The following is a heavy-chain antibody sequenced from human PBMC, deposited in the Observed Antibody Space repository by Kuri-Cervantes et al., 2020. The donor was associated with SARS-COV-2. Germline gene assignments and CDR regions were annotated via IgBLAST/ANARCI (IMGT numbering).Heavy chain of an antibody. CDR1: GFTFSSYW. Sequence: GESLKISCAASGFTFSSYWMSWVRQASGKGLEWVANIKQDGSEKYYVDSVKGRFTISRDNAKNSLYLQMNSLRAEDTAVYYCARSKVGATTSYFDYWGQGTLVTVSS. V-gene: IGHV3-7*05. CDR2: IKQDGSEK. D-gene: IGHD1-26*01. CDR3: ARSKVGATTSYFDY. J-gene: IGHJ4*02.